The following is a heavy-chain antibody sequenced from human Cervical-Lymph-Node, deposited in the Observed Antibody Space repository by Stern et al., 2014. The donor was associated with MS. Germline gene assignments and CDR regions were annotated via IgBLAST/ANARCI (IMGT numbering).Heavy chain of an antibody. CDR2: IYPGDSET. J-gene: IGHJ4*02. V-gene: IGHV5-51*03. CDR3: ARWRVITTRFRYLDY. CDR1: GYSFSDYW. Sequence: VQLVESGAELKKPGESLQISCSASGYSFSDYWIAWVRQGPGKGLEWMGVIYPGDSETRYSPSFQGHVIISVDKATNKAYLQWSSLKASDTAMYFCARWRVITTRFRYLDYWGQGTLVTVSS. D-gene: IGHD4/OR15-4a*01.